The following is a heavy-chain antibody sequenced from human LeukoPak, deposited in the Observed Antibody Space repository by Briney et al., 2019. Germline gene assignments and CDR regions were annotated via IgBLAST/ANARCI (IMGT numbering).Heavy chain of an antibody. J-gene: IGHJ5*02. CDR2: MNPNSGNT. V-gene: IGHV1-8*01. D-gene: IGHD3-10*01. Sequence: ASVKVSCKASGYTFTNYDINWVRQATGQGLEWMGWMNPNSGNTAYAQRFQGRVSMTRNTSISTAYMELSSLRSEDTAVYYYATWYRGSGIYFYNWFGPWGQGTPVTVSS. CDR3: ATWYRGSGIYFYNWFGP. CDR1: GYTFTNYD.